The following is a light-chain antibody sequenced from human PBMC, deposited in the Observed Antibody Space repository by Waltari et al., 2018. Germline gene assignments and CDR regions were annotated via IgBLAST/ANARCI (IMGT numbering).Light chain of an antibody. CDR2: DVS. CDR1: SRDVGDSDW. CDR3: TSYTSRHSLV. J-gene: IGLJ1*01. Sequence: QSALTQPASVSGSPGQSITISCTGTSRDVGDSDWVSWYHQHPGKAPKVVLFDVSYRPSGVYNRFSGSKSGNTAALTISGLQAEDEADYYCTSYTSRHSLVFGTGTKVTVL. V-gene: IGLV2-14*03.